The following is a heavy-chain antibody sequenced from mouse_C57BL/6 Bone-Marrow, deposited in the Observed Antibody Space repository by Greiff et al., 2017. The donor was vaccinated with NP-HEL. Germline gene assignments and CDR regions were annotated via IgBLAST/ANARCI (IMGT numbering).Heavy chain of an antibody. CDR1: GFTFSSYA. J-gene: IGHJ2*01. Sequence: EVKLMESGGGLVKPGGSLKLSCAASGFTFSSYAMSWVRQTPEKRLEWVATISDGGSYTYYPANVKGRFTISRDNAKNNLYLQMSHLKSEDTAMYYCARDYYGSSHDYWGQGTTLTVSS. D-gene: IGHD1-1*01. V-gene: IGHV5-4*03. CDR3: ARDYYGSSHDY. CDR2: ISDGGSYT.